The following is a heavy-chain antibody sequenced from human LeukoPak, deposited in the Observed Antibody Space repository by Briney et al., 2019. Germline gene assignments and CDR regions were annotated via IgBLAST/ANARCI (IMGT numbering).Heavy chain of an antibody. Sequence: GGSLRLSCAASGFTFSSYSMNWVRQAPGKGLEWVSSISSSSSYIYYADSVKGRFTISRDNAKNSLYLQMNSLRAEDTAVCYCASIAVARGNDYWGQGTLVTVSS. V-gene: IGHV3-21*01. CDR2: ISSSSSYI. D-gene: IGHD6-19*01. CDR3: ASIAVARGNDY. CDR1: GFTFSSYS. J-gene: IGHJ4*02.